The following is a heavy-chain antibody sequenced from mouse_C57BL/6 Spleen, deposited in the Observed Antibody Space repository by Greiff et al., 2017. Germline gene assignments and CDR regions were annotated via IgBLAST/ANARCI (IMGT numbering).Heavy chain of an antibody. Sequence: QVQLQQPGAELVKPGASVKLSCKASGYTFTSYWMHWVKQRPGRGLEWIGRIDPNSGGTKYNEKFKSKATLTVDKPSSTAYMQLSSLTSEDSAVYYCAGCYCYGSSYAWYFNVWGTGTTVTVSS. CDR3: AGCYCYGSSYAWYFNV. CDR2: IDPNSGGT. D-gene: IGHD1-1*01. CDR1: GYTFTSYW. J-gene: IGHJ1*03. V-gene: IGHV1-72*01.